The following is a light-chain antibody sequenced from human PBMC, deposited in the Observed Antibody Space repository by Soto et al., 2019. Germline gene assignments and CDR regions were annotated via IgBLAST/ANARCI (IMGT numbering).Light chain of an antibody. Sequence: EIQLTQSPSTLSASVGDRVTITCRASQSISSRLAWYQQKPGKAPKLLIYDASSLESGVPSRFSGSGCGTEFTLTISSLHPEDFAVYYCHQHHNSPPWTFGQGTKVDIK. CDR3: HQHHNSPPWT. CDR1: QSISSR. J-gene: IGKJ1*01. CDR2: DAS. V-gene: IGKV1-5*01.